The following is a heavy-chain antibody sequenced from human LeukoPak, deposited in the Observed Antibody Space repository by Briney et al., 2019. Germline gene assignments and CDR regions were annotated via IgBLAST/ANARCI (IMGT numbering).Heavy chain of an antibody. CDR1: GFTFDDYA. CDR3: AKDRDGYKNFDY. CDR2: ISWNSGSI. Sequence: GGSLRLSCAASGFTFDDYAMHWVRQAPGKGLEWVSGISWNSGSIGYADSVKGRFTISRVNAKNSLYLQMNSLRAEDTALYYCAKDRDGYKNFDYWGQGTLVTVSS. V-gene: IGHV3-9*01. J-gene: IGHJ4*02. D-gene: IGHD5-24*01.